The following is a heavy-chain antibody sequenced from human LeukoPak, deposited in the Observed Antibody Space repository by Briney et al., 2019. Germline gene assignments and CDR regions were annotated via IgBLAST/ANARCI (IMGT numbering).Heavy chain of an antibody. V-gene: IGHV4-39*01. J-gene: IGHJ3*02. CDR2: IYYSGST. D-gene: IGHD3-22*01. Sequence: SETLSLTCTVSGGSISSSSYYWGWIRQPPGKGLEWIGSIYYSGSTYYNPSLKSRVAISVDTSKNQFSLKLSSVTAADTAVYYCASGDSSGYYYRDAFDIWGQGTMVTVSS. CDR3: ASGDSSGYYYRDAFDI. CDR1: GGSISSSSYY.